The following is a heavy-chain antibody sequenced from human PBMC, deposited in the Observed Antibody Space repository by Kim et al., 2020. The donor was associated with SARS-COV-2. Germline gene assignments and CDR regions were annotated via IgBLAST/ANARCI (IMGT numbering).Heavy chain of an antibody. CDR3: TDGAVDF. V-gene: IGHV3-43*01. CDR2: LDGAST. J-gene: IGHJ4*02. D-gene: IGHD3-10*01. Sequence: LDGASTSYADSVRGRFTVSRDDSRNSLYLQMNSLRTEDSALYYCTDGAVDFWGEGPLVTVSS.